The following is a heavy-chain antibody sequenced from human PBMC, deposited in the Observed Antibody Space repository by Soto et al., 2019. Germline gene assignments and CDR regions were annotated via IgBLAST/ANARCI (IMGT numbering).Heavy chain of an antibody. Sequence: GASVKVSCKTSGYTFSDYGITWVRQAPGQGLEWMSWISISSGNTHFEESLQGRVTMTSDKTSTAYMELWRLRSDDSAMYYCARSYNYGSYWYFDLWGRGTLVTVSS. CDR3: ARSYNYGSYWYFDL. CDR1: GYTFSDYG. V-gene: IGHV1-18*04. J-gene: IGHJ2*01. D-gene: IGHD3-10*01. CDR2: ISISSGNT.